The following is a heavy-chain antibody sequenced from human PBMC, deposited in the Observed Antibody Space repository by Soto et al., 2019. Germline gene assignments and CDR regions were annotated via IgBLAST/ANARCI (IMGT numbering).Heavy chain of an antibody. CDR2: ISAYNGNT. CDR3: ARDNFDWLLLPYYFDY. V-gene: IGHV1-18*01. CDR1: GYTFTSYG. Sequence: ASVKVSCKASGYTFTSYGISWVRQAPGQGLEWMGWISAYNGNTNYAQKLQGRVTMTTDTSTSTAYMELRSLRSDDTAVYYCARDNFDWLLLPYYFDYWGQGTLVTVSS. J-gene: IGHJ4*02. D-gene: IGHD3-9*01.